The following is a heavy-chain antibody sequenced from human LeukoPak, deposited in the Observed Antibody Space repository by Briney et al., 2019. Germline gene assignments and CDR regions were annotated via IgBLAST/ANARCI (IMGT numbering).Heavy chain of an antibody. J-gene: IGHJ4*02. CDR3: ATPRARGWDFDWSGFDY. CDR1: GYTLTELS. CDR2: FDPEDGET. V-gene: IGHV1-24*01. D-gene: IGHD3-9*01. Sequence: ASVKVSCKVSGYTLTELSMHWVRQAPGKGLEWMGGFDPEDGETIYAQKFQGRVTMTEDTSTDTAYMELSSLRSEDTPVYYCATPRARGWDFDWSGFDYWGQGTLVTASS.